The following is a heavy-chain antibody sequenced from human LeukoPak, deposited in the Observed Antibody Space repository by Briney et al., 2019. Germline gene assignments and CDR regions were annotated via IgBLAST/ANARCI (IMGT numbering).Heavy chain of an antibody. CDR3: ARGRDGGYNYGHDY. CDR2: INSDGSST. CDR1: GFTFSSYW. V-gene: IGHV3-74*01. D-gene: IGHD5-18*01. Sequence: PGGSLKLSCAASGFTFSSYWMHWVRQAPGKGLVWVSRINSDGSSTSYAASVKGRFTISRDDAKNSLYLQMHSLRAEDTAVYYCARGRDGGYNYGHDYWGQGTLVTVSS. J-gene: IGHJ4*02.